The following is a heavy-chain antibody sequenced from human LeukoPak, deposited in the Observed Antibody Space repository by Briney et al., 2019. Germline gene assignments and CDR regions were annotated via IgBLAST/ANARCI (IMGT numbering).Heavy chain of an antibody. Sequence: KISCKGSGYSFTSYWIGWVRQAPGQGLEWMGGIIPIFGTANYAQKFQGRVTITTDESTSTAYMELSSLRSEDTAVYYCARAITMIGTTNRFDPWGQGTLVTVSS. V-gene: IGHV1-69*05. CDR1: GYSFTSYW. CDR3: ARAITMIGTTNRFDP. D-gene: IGHD3-22*01. J-gene: IGHJ5*02. CDR2: IIPIFGTA.